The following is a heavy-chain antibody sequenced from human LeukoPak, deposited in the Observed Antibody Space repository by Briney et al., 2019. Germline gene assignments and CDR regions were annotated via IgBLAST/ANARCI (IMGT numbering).Heavy chain of an antibody. CDR1: GFTFSNND. J-gene: IGHJ4*02. CDR2: IYADGST. D-gene: IGHD6-6*01. CDR3: ARRSVPGRPGY. Sequence: GGSLRLSCAASGFTFSNNDIKGVRQSPGKGLEWVSLIYADGSTHHTDSVKGRFSISRDNPKNTVYLQMNSLRGEDTAVYYCARRSVPGRPGYWGQGTLVTVSS. V-gene: IGHV3-66*04.